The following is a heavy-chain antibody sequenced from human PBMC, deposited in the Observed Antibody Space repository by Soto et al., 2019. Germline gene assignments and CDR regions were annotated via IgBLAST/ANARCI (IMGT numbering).Heavy chain of an antibody. Sequence: GGSLRLSCAASGFTFSSYSMNWVRQAPGKGLEWVSSISSSSSYIYYADSVKGRFTISRDNAKNSLYLQMNSLRAEDTAVYYCAREGYCSSTSCYENYYYYGMDVWGQGTTVTVSS. V-gene: IGHV3-21*01. D-gene: IGHD2-2*01. J-gene: IGHJ6*02. CDR2: ISSSSSYI. CDR1: GFTFSSYS. CDR3: AREGYCSSTSCYENYYYYGMDV.